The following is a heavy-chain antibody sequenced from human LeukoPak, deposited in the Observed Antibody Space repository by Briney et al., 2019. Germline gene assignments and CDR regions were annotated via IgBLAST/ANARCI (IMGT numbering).Heavy chain of an antibody. V-gene: IGHV4-39*07. D-gene: IGHD3-22*01. Sequence: SETLSLTCTVSGGSISTFPYYWGWIRQPPGKGLEWIGSMSYSGYTYYNPSLKSRVTISVDTSKNQFSLKLSSVTAADTAVYYCARDARYYYDSSGFDPWGQGTLVTVSS. J-gene: IGHJ5*02. CDR3: ARDARYYYDSSGFDP. CDR2: MSYSGYT. CDR1: GGSISTFPYY.